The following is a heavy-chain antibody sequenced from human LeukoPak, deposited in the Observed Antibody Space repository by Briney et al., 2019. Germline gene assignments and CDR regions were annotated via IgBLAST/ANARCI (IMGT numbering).Heavy chain of an antibody. Sequence: GGSLRLFCAASGFTFSSYWMHWVRQAPGKGLVWVSRINSDGSSTSYADSVKGRFTISRDNAKNTLYLQMNSLRAEDTAVYYCARGTWALGYCSSTSCSQYFDYWGQGTLVTVSS. CDR1: GFTFSSYW. J-gene: IGHJ4*02. V-gene: IGHV3-74*01. D-gene: IGHD2-2*01. CDR3: ARGTWALGYCSSTSCSQYFDY. CDR2: INSDGSST.